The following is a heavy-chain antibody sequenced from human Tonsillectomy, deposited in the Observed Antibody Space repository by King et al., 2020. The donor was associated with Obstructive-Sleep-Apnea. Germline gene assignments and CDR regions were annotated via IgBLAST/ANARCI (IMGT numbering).Heavy chain of an antibody. V-gene: IGHV3-33*01. CDR1: GFTFSTYA. CDR2: MGSDGSDK. Sequence: VQLVESGGGVVQPGRSLRLSCAASGFTFSTYAMHWVRQAPGKGLEWVAVMGSDGSDKYYADSVKGRFTISRDNSKNTLYLHMNSLRAEDTAVYYCARDHGYCSGGNCYTPSYFDYWGQGSLVTVSS. CDR3: ARDHGYCSGGNCYTPSYFDY. J-gene: IGHJ4*02. D-gene: IGHD2-15*01.